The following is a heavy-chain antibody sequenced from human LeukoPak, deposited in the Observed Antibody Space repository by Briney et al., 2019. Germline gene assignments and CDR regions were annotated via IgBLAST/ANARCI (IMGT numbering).Heavy chain of an antibody. CDR3: ARGSLVGPTDY. CDR2: INHSGST. CDR1: GGSFSGYY. V-gene: IGHV4-34*01. Sequence: SETLSLTCAVYGGSFSGYYWSWIRQPPGKGLEWIGEINHSGSTNYNPSLKSRVTISVDTSKNQFSLNLRSVTPADTAVYYCARGSLVGPTDYWGQGTLVTVSS. J-gene: IGHJ4*02. D-gene: IGHD1-26*01.